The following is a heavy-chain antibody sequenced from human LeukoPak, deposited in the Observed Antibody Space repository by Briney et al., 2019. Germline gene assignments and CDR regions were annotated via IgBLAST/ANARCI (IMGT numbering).Heavy chain of an antibody. CDR3: ASFGISWRSSY. CDR1: GFSFSSHW. CDR2: ISDDGSYT. D-gene: IGHD2-21*01. J-gene: IGHJ4*02. Sequence: GGSLRLSCAASGFSFSSHWVHWVRQAPGKGLVWVSRISDDGSYTSNVDSVKGRFTISRDNVNNMLYLHMNSLRAKDTVVYYCASFGISWRSSYWGQGTLVTVSS. V-gene: IGHV3-74*01.